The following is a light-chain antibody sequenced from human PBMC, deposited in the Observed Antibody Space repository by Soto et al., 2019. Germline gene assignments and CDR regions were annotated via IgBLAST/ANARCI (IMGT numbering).Light chain of an antibody. V-gene: IGKV1-33*01. CDR1: QDISNY. J-gene: IGKJ5*01. CDR2: DAS. Sequence: DNQMTQSPSSLSASVGDRVTITCQASQDISNYLNWYQQKPGKAPKLLIYDASNLETGVPSRFSGSGSGTDFTFTISSQQPEDIATYYCQQYDNLPSITFGQGTRLEIK. CDR3: QQYDNLPSIT.